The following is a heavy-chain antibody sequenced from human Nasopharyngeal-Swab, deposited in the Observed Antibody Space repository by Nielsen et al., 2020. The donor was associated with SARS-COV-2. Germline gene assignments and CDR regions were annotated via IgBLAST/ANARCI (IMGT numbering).Heavy chain of an antibody. Sequence: ASVKVSCKASGYTFTSYAMNWVRQAPGQGLEWMGWINTNTGNPTYAQGFTGRFVFSLDTSASTAYLQISSLKAEDTAVYYCARGPSPYSSSWYDWFDPWGQGTLVTVSS. CDR1: GYTFTSYA. J-gene: IGHJ5*02. D-gene: IGHD6-13*01. CDR2: INTNTGNP. V-gene: IGHV7-4-1*02. CDR3: ARGPSPYSSSWYDWFDP.